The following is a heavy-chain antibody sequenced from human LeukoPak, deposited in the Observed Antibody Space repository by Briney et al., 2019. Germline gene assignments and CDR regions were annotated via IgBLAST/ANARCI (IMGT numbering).Heavy chain of an antibody. CDR2: IYYSGST. D-gene: IGHD5-12*01. V-gene: IGHV4-61*01. CDR1: GGSVSSGSYY. J-gene: IGHJ4*02. Sequence: SETLSLTCTVSGGSVSSGSYYWSWIRQPPGKGLEWIGYIYYSGSTNYNPSLKSRVTISVDTSKNQFSLKLSSMTAADTAVYYCAREDIVGRGYFDYWGQGTLVTVSS. CDR3: AREDIVGRGYFDY.